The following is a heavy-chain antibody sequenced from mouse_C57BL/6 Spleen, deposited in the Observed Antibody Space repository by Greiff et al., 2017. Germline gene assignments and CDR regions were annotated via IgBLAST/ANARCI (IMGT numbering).Heavy chain of an antibody. CDR2: LWTGGGT. CDR1: GFSLTSYA. D-gene: IGHD2-2*01. J-gene: IGHJ4*01. V-gene: IGHV2-9-1*01. CDR3: ARKSRGYDEAVYAMDY. Sequence: QVQLKESGPGLVAPSQSLSITCTVSGFSLTSYAISWVRQPPGKGLEWLGVLWTGGGTNYNSALKSRLSISKENSKSQVFLKMNSLQADDTARYYCARKSRGYDEAVYAMDYWGQGTSVTVSS.